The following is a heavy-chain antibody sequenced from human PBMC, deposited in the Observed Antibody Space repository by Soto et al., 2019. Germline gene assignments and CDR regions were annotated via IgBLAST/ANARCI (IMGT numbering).Heavy chain of an antibody. CDR3: AREQYYYDSSGYYPGAFDI. CDR2: IIPIFGTA. Sequence: SVKVSCKASGGTFSSYAISWVRQAPGQGLEWMGGIIPIFGTANYAQKFQGRVTITADESTSTAYMELSSLRSEDTAVYYCAREQYYYDSSGYYPGAFDIWGQGTMVTVSS. CDR1: GGTFSSYA. V-gene: IGHV1-69*13. D-gene: IGHD3-22*01. J-gene: IGHJ3*02.